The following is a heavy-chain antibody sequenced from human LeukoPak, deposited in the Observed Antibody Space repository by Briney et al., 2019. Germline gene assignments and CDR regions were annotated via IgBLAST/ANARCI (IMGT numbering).Heavy chain of an antibody. CDR1: GYTFISYY. J-gene: IGHJ4*02. CDR2: INPSGGRT. CDR3: ASEGALLSGSYFDY. D-gene: IGHD1-26*01. V-gene: IGHV1-46*01. Sequence: GASVKVSCKASGYTFISYYMHWVRQAPGQGLEWMGIINPSGGRTSYAQKFQGRVTMTRDMSTSTAYMKLSRLRSEDTAVYYCASEGALLSGSYFDYWGQGTLVTVSS.